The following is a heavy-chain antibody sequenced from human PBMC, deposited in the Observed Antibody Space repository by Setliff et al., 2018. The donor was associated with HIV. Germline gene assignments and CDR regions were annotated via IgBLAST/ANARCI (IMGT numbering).Heavy chain of an antibody. D-gene: IGHD2-15*01. Sequence: PGGSLRLSCAPSGFRFSDYTMTWVRQAPGKGLECVSGISGSGGTTYFADTVKGRFTISRDNSKNTLYLQMTSLRPEDTAVYYCTPLHYWGQGTLVTVSS. J-gene: IGHJ4*02. CDR2: ISGSGGTT. V-gene: IGHV3-23*01. CDR1: GFRFSDYT. CDR3: TPLHY.